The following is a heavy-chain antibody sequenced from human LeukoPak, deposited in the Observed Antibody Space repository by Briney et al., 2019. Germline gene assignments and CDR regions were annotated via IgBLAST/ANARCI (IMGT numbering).Heavy chain of an antibody. J-gene: IGHJ6*03. CDR3: ARDLSYDSNGFYYYYYMDV. CDR1: GFTFSSYA. Sequence: GGFLRLSCAASGFTFSSYAMSWVRQVPGKGLEWVSGISGTSVGIYYADSVKGRFSISRDDSKNTVFLQMSSLRAEDTAVYYCARDLSYDSNGFYYYYYMDVWGKGTTVTVFS. CDR2: ISGTSVGI. D-gene: IGHD3-22*01. V-gene: IGHV3-23*01.